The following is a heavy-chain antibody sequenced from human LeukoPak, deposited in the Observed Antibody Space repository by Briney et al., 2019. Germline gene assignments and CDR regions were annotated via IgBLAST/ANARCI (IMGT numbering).Heavy chain of an antibody. CDR3: ARVEGSWGTDAFDI. V-gene: IGHV3-48*01. CDR2: ISSSSSTI. J-gene: IGHJ3*02. Sequence: PGGSLRLSCAASGFTFSSYSMNWVRQAPGEGLEWVSYISSSSSTIYYADSVKGRFTISRDNAKNSLYLQMNSLRAEDTAVYYCARVEGSWGTDAFDIWGQGTMVTVSS. CDR1: GFTFSSYS. D-gene: IGHD6-13*01.